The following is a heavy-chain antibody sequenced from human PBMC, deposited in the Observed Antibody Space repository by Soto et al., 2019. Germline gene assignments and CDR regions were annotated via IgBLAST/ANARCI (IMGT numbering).Heavy chain of an antibody. CDR3: ATYCISTSCISGYYYYYGMDV. Sequence: ASVKVSCKVSGYTLTELSMHWVRQAPGKGLEWIGGFDPEDGETIYAQKFQGRVTMTEDTSTDTAYMELSSLRSEDTAVYYCATYCISTSCISGYYYYYGMDVWGQGTTVTVSS. D-gene: IGHD2-2*01. V-gene: IGHV1-24*01. CDR2: FDPEDGET. CDR1: GYTLTELS. J-gene: IGHJ6*02.